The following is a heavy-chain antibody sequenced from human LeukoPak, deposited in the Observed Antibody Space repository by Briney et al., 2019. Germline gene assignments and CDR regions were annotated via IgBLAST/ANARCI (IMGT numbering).Heavy chain of an antibody. V-gene: IGHV4-34*01. CDR1: GGSLSDYY. Sequence: SETLSLTCAVYGGSLSDYYWSWIRQSPGKGLEWIGEISHRGRTYYNLSLKSRVTISIDTSKNQFSLKVNSVSAADTAVYYCARGIAAAAYWGQGTLVTVSS. CDR3: ARGIAAAAY. J-gene: IGHJ4*02. D-gene: IGHD6-13*01. CDR2: ISHRGRT.